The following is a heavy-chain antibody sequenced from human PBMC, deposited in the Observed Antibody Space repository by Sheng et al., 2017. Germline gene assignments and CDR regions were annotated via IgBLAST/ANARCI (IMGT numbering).Heavy chain of an antibody. V-gene: IGHV3-30*02. D-gene: IGHD3-10*01. CDR1: GFTFSSYG. CDR3: AKEGWGDYYYMDV. CDR2: IRYDGSNK. J-gene: IGHJ6*03. Sequence: QVQLVESGGGVVQPGGSLRLSCAASGFTFSSYGMHWVRQAPGKGLEWVAFIRYDGSNKYYADSVKGRFTISRDNSKNTLYLQMNSLRAEDTAVYYCAKEGWGDYYYMDVWGKGTTVTVSS.